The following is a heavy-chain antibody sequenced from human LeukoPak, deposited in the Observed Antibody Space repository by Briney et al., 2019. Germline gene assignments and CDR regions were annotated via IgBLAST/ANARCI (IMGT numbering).Heavy chain of an antibody. D-gene: IGHD6-13*01. Sequence: SETLSLTCTVSGGSISSYYWSWIRQPPGKGLEWIGYIYYSGSTNYNPSLKSRVTISVDTSKNQFSLKLSSVTAADTAVYYCARGRRAAAGKYYFDYWGQGTLVTVSS. CDR1: GGSISSYY. CDR3: ARGRRAAAGKYYFDY. J-gene: IGHJ4*02. CDR2: IYYSGST. V-gene: IGHV4-59*01.